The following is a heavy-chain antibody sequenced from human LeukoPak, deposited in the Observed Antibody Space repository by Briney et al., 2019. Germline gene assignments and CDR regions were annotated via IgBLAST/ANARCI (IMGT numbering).Heavy chain of an antibody. V-gene: IGHV3-30*02. Sequence: SGGSLRLSCAASGFTFSSYGMHWVRQAPGKGLEWVAFIRYDGSNKYYADSVKGRFTISRDNSENTLYLQMNSLRAEDTAVYYCAKMVGYCSSTSCYDGDDYWGQGTLVTVSS. J-gene: IGHJ4*02. D-gene: IGHD2-2*01. CDR1: GFTFSSYG. CDR3: AKMVGYCSSTSCYDGDDY. CDR2: IRYDGSNK.